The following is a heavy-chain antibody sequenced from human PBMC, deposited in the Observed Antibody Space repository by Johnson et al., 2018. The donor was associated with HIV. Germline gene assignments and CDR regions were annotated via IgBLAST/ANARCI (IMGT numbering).Heavy chain of an antibody. V-gene: IGHV3-74*01. CDR1: GFTFSDHW. J-gene: IGHJ3*01. Sequence: VQLVESGGGLVQPGGSLRLSCGASGFTFSDHWMQWVRQAPGKGLVWVSRINGDGSRLTYADSVKGRFTIARDKAKNTLYLQLKSRRSEDTAVYYCARTSCNGARCLGYDPCDVWGQGAMVTVSS. D-gene: IGHD2-8*01. CDR2: INGDGSRL. CDR3: ARTSCNGARCLGYDPCDV.